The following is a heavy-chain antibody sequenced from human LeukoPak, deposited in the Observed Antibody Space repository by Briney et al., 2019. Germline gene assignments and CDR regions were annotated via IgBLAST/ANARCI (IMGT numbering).Heavy chain of an antibody. Sequence: GGSLRLSCAASGFTFSNAWMSWVRQAPGKGLEWVGRIKSKTDGGTTDYAAPVKGRFTISRDDSKNTLYLQMNSLKTEDTAAYYCTTEDLVQGPGFDYWGQGTLVTVSS. J-gene: IGHJ4*02. V-gene: IGHV3-15*01. CDR2: IKSKTDGGTT. CDR1: GFTFSNAW. CDR3: TTEDLVQGPGFDY. D-gene: IGHD6-6*01.